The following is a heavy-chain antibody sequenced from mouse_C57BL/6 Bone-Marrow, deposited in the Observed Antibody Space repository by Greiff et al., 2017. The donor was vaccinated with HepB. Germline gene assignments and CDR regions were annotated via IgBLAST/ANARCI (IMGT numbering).Heavy chain of an antibody. J-gene: IGHJ1*03. CDR1: GFTFSSYG. CDR3: ARRSYSNYNWYFDV. V-gene: IGHV5-6*02. D-gene: IGHD2-5*01. CDR2: ISSGGSYT. Sequence: DVHLVESGGDLVKPGGSLKLSCAASGFTFSSYGMSWVRQTPDKRLEWVATISSGGSYTYYPDSVKGRFTISRDNAKNTLYLQMSSLKSEDTAMYYCARRSYSNYNWYFDVWGTGTTVTVSS.